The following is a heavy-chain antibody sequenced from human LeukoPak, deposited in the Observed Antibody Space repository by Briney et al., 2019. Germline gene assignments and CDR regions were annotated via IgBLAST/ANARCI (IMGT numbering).Heavy chain of an antibody. CDR1: GYTFTGYY. V-gene: IGHV1-2*02. Sequence: ASVKVSCKASGYTFTGYYMHWVRQAPGQGLEWMGWVNPNSSGTNYAQKFQGRVTMTRDTSISTAYMELTRLRSDDTAVYYCASGSHCSGGSCYSGAFDICGQGTMVTVSS. CDR2: VNPNSSGT. J-gene: IGHJ3*02. CDR3: ASGSHCSGGSCYSGAFDI. D-gene: IGHD2-15*01.